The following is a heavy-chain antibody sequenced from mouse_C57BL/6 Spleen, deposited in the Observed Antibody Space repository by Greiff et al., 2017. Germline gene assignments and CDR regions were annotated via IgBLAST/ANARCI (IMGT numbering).Heavy chain of an antibody. CDR2: IDPSDSET. D-gene: IGHD2-12*01. Sequence: VQLQQPGAELVRPGSSVKLSCKASGYTFTSYWMHWVKQRPIQGLEWIGNIDPSDSETHYNQQFKDKATLTVDKSSSTAYMQLSSLTSEDSAVYYCASGGLRRDADWGQGTLVTVSA. CDR3: ASGGLRRDAD. J-gene: IGHJ3*01. V-gene: IGHV1-52*01. CDR1: GYTFTSYW.